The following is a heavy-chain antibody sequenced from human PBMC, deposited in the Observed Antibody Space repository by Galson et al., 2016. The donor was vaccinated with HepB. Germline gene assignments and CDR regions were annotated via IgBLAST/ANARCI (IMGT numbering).Heavy chain of an antibody. D-gene: IGHD4-17*01. V-gene: IGHV1-2*02. CDR2: INPDAGDT. CDR1: GYTFSDYY. Sequence: SVKVSCKASGYTFSDYYIHWVRLAPEQGLQWMGWINPDAGDTNFSPRFQGRVTMTRDPSIITAYLELRNLKFDDTAIYYCVRGSLAPYGDYGDSSDLWGQGTHVTVSS. CDR3: VRGSLAPYGDYGDSSDL. J-gene: IGHJ4*01.